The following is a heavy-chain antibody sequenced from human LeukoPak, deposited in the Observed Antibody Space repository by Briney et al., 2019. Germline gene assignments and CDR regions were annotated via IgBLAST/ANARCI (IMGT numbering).Heavy chain of an antibody. CDR3: AREGPLLVSEDAFDF. CDR2: ISHSSTTI. V-gene: IGHV3-48*01. Sequence: TGGSLRLSCAASGFTLSPYNMNWVRQAPGKGLEWISYISHSSTTIYYADSVEGRFTISRDNAKNSLYLQMNSLRADDTAVYYCAREGPLLVSEDAFDFWGQGTMVTVSS. CDR1: GFTLSPYN. D-gene: IGHD2-15*01. J-gene: IGHJ3*01.